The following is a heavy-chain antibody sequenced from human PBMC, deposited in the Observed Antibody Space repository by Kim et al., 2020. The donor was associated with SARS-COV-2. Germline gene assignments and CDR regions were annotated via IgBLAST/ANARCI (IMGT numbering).Heavy chain of an antibody. CDR2: ST. D-gene: IGHD4-17*01. Sequence: STYYNPSLKSRVTISVDTSKNQFSLKLSSVTAADTAVYYCASTVIAALDYWGQGTLVTVSS. CDR3: ASTVIAALDY. J-gene: IGHJ4*02. V-gene: IGHV4-39*01.